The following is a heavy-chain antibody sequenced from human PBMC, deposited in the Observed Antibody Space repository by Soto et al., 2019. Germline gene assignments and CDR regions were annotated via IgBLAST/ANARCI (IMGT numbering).Heavy chain of an antibody. CDR2: VSIGGSA. J-gene: IGHJ4*02. CDR1: GFTFSSYA. Sequence: LRLSCAASGFTFSSYAMGWVRQGPGKGLEWVAVVSIGGSAHYADSVRGRFTISRDNSKNTLSLQMNSLTAEDTAVYFCAKRRGAGGHFDYWGQGALVTVSS. CDR3: AKRRGAGGHFDY. V-gene: IGHV3-23*01. D-gene: IGHD2-15*01.